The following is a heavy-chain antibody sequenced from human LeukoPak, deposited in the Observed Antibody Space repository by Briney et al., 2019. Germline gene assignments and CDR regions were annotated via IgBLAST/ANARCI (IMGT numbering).Heavy chain of an antibody. CDR1: GYTFTSYA. D-gene: IGHD6-13*01. Sequence: ASVKVSCKASGYTFTSYAMHWVRQAPGQRLEWMGWINAGNGNTKYSQEFQGRVTITRDTSASTAYMELSSLRSEDMAVYYCAREVYSSSWYQASYNWFDPWGQGTLVTVSS. CDR2: INAGNGNT. CDR3: AREVYSSSWYQASYNWFDP. V-gene: IGHV1-3*03. J-gene: IGHJ5*02.